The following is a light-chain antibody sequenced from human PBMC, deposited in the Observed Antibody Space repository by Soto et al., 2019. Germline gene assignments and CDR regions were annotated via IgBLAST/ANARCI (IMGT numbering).Light chain of an antibody. CDR3: SAWDDILNGWL. V-gene: IGLV1-44*01. Sequence: QSVLTQPTSASGTPGQRVTISCSGGSSNIGSNSVNWYQQLPGAAPKLLIYSNTHRPSGVPDRFSASTSDTSASLAISGLQSEDEADYFFSAWDDILNGWLFGGGTKVTVL. CDR1: SSNIGSNS. CDR2: SNT. J-gene: IGLJ3*02.